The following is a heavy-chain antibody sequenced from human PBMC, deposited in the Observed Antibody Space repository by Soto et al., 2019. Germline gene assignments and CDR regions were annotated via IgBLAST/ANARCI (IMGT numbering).Heavy chain of an antibody. CDR2: IWYDGSSK. Sequence: QVQLVESGGGVVQPGSSLRLSCAASGFTFSSYGMHWVRQAPGKGLEWVAVIWYDGSSKYYADSVKDRFTISRDNSKNTLYQPMNSLRADDRGVEYCAIARSTYDLGTYFQYWGQGTLVTVSS. D-gene: IGHD3-3*01. V-gene: IGHV3-33*01. J-gene: IGHJ1*01. CDR1: GFTFSSYG. CDR3: AIARSTYDLGTYFQY.